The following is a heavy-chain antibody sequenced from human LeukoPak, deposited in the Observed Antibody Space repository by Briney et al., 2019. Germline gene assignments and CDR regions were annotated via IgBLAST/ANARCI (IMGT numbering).Heavy chain of an antibody. CDR2: INHSGST. V-gene: IGHV4-34*01. Sequence: PSETLSLTCAVYGGSFSGYYWSLIRQTPRAGLEWSGEINHSGSTNYNPSLKSRVTISVDTSKNQFSLKLTSVTAADTAVYYCARGRGGDKVVVAAAKSGWFDPWGQGTLVTVSS. D-gene: IGHD2-2*01. CDR1: GGSFSGYY. J-gene: IGHJ5*02. CDR3: ARGRGGDKVVVAAAKSGWFDP.